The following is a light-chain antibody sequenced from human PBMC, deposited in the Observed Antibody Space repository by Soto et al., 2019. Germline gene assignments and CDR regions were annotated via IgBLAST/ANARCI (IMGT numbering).Light chain of an antibody. V-gene: IGLV2-8*01. Sequence: QSALTQPPSASGSPGQSVTISCTGTSSDVGGYNYVSWYQQHPGKAPKLMIYEVSKRPSGVPDRFSGSKSGNTASLTVSGIQAEDEDDYYCSSYAGSNLWVFGTGTKLTVL. J-gene: IGLJ1*01. CDR1: SSDVGGYNY. CDR2: EVS. CDR3: SSYAGSNLWV.